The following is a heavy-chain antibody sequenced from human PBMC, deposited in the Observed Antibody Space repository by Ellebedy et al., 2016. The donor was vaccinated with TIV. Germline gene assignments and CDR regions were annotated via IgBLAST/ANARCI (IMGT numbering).Heavy chain of an antibody. CDR1: DGSIRSYH. J-gene: IGHJ4*02. D-gene: IGHD3-10*01. V-gene: IGHV4-59*01. CDR2: FHYSGTT. CDR3: ARTSTMVRGALDY. Sequence: SETLSLXCTVSDGSIRSYHWSWIRQSPGKGLEWIGYFHYSGTTNYNPSLKSRLSISVDTSKNQFSLNLSSATAADTGVYYCARTSTMVRGALDYWGQGTLVTVSS.